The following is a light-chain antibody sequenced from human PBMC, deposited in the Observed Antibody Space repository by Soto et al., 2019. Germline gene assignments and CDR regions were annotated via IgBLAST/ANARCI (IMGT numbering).Light chain of an antibody. CDR3: QQYGSSPSP. Sequence: EIVLTQSPGTLSLSPEERATLSCRASQSVSSSYLAWYQQKPGQAPRLLIYGASSRATGIPDRFSGSGSGTDFTLTISRLEPEDFAVYYCQQYGSSPSPFGQGTKLEIK. V-gene: IGKV3-20*01. J-gene: IGKJ2*01. CDR1: QSVSSSY. CDR2: GAS.